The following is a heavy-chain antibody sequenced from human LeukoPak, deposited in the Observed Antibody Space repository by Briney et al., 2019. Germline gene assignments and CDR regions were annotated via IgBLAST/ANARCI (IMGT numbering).Heavy chain of an antibody. D-gene: IGHD3-22*01. V-gene: IGHV3-20*04. CDR2: INWNGGST. J-gene: IGHJ4*02. Sequence: GGSLRLSCAASGFTFDDYGMSWVRQAPGKGLEWVSGINWNGGSTSYADSVKGRFTISRGNAKNSLYLQMNSLRAEDTAFYYCARDPYDSSDYRTYYFDYWGQGTLVTVSS. CDR3: ARDPYDSSDYRTYYFDY. CDR1: GFTFDDYG.